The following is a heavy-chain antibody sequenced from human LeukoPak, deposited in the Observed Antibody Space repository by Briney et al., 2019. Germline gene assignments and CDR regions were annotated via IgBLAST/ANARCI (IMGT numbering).Heavy chain of an antibody. CDR2: ISSSGSTI. D-gene: IGHD2-15*01. CDR1: GFTFSSYE. CDR3: ARGGGRYWFDP. Sequence: PGGSLTLSCAASGFTFSSYEMNWVRQAPGKGLEWVSYISSSGSTIYYADSVKGRFTISRDNAKNSLYLQMNSLRAEDTAVYYCARGGGRYWFDPWGQGTLVTVSS. V-gene: IGHV3-48*03. J-gene: IGHJ5*02.